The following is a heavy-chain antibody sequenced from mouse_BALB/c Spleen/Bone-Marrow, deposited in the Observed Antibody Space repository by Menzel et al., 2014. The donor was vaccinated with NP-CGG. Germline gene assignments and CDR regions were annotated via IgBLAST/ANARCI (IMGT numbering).Heavy chain of an antibody. CDR3: ARRGDYYGAMDY. CDR2: INPTNGRS. Sequence: ESGAELVKPGASVKLSCKASGYIFTNYWMHWVKQRPGQGLSWIGEINPTNGRSNYNEKFKSEATLTVDKSSSTAYMQLSSLTSEDSAVYYCARRGDYYGAMDYWGQGTSVTVSS. D-gene: IGHD1-1*01. V-gene: IGHV1S81*02. CDR1: GYIFTNYW. J-gene: IGHJ4*01.